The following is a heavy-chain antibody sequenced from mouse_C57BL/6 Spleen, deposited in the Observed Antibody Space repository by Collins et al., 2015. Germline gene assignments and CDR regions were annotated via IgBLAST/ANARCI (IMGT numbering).Heavy chain of an antibody. CDR3: ARIYDGYPYAMDY. V-gene: IGHV1-82*01. J-gene: IGHJ4*01. D-gene: IGHD2-3*01. CDR1: GYAFSSSW. CDR2: IYPGDRDT. Sequence: QVQLQQSGPELVKPGASVKISCKASGYAFSSSWMNWVKQRPGKGLEWIGRIYPGDRDTNYNGKFKGKATLNVDKSSSTAHMQLSSLTFEDSAVYFCARIYDGYPYAMDYWGQGTSVTVSS.